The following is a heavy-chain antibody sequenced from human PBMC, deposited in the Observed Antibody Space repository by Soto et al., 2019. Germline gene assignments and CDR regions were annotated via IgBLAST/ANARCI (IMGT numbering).Heavy chain of an antibody. CDR3: ARQSSTSLASRYFDY. Sequence: PSETLSLTCTVSGDSVSSSSYCWGWIRQPPGKGLECIGSIYYSGGTYYNPSLKSRVTISVDTSKNQFSLKLSSVTAADTAVYFCARQSSTSLASRYFDYWGQGTLVTVSS. J-gene: IGHJ4*02. V-gene: IGHV4-39*01. CDR2: IYYSGGT. CDR1: GDSVSSSSYC. D-gene: IGHD6-6*01.